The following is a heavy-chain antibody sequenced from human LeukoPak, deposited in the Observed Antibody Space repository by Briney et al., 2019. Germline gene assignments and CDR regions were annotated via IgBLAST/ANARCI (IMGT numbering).Heavy chain of an antibody. Sequence: GGSLRLSCAASGFTFSSYGMHWVRQAPGKGLEWVAVISYDGSNKYYADSVKGRFTISRDNSKNTLYLQMNSLRAEDTAVYYCAKNAVRGVDYYFDYWGQGTLVTVSS. V-gene: IGHV3-30*18. CDR1: GFTFSSYG. D-gene: IGHD3-10*01. CDR2: ISYDGSNK. J-gene: IGHJ4*02. CDR3: AKNAVRGVDYYFDY.